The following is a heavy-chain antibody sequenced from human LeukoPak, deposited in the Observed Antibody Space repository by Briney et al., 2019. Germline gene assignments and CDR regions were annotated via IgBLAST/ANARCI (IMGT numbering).Heavy chain of an antibody. CDR2: ISSSSSYI. CDR3: ARRGGTWGCSSTSCYGFYYFDY. CDR1: GFTFSSYS. D-gene: IGHD2-2*01. Sequence: GGSLRLSCAASGFTFSSYSMNWVRQAPGKGLEWVSSISSSSSYIYYADSVKGRFTISRDNAKNSLYLQMNSLRAEDTAVYYCARRGGTWGCSSTSCYGFYYFDYWGQGTLVTVSS. V-gene: IGHV3-21*01. J-gene: IGHJ4*02.